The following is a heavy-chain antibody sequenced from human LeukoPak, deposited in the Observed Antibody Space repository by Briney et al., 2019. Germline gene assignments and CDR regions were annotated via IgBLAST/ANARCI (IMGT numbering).Heavy chain of an antibody. CDR3: ALGPGRGFDY. Sequence: GGSLRLSCAASGFSFSSYTLNWVRQAPGQGLEWVSSISSSSINIFYGDSVKGRFTISRDNTKNSVYLQMKSLRAEDTAVYYCALGPGRGFDYWGEGTLVTVSS. CDR2: ISSSSINI. D-gene: IGHD3-10*01. CDR1: GFSFSSYT. V-gene: IGHV3-21*01. J-gene: IGHJ4*02.